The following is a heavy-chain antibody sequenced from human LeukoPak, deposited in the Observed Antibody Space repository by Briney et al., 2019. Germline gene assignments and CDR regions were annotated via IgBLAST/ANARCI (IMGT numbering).Heavy chain of an antibody. CDR3: ARDGQWELLGRAFRHWLDDY. V-gene: IGHV3-30*03. J-gene: IGHJ4*02. CDR1: GFTFSSYG. Sequence: GGSLRLSCAASGFTFSSYGMHWVRQAPGKGLEWVAVISYDGSNKYYADSVKGRFTISRDNSKNTLYLQMNSLRAEDTAVYYCARDGQWELLGRAFRHWLDDYWGQGTLVTVSS. CDR2: ISYDGSNK. D-gene: IGHD1-26*01.